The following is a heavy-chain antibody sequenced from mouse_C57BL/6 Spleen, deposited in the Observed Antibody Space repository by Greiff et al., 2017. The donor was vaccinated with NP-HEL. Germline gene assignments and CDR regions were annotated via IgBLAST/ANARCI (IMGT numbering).Heavy chain of an antibody. Sequence: VKLVESGPGLVAPSQSLSITCTVSGFSLTSYGVDWVRQPPGKGLEWLGVIWGGGSTNYNSALMSRLSISKDNSKSQVFLKMNSLQTDDTAMYYCAKHERGDLLWYPYAMDYWGQGTSVTVSS. CDR2: IWGGGST. J-gene: IGHJ4*01. CDR3: AKHERGDLLWYPYAMDY. CDR1: GFSLTSYG. D-gene: IGHD2-1*01. V-gene: IGHV2-9*01.